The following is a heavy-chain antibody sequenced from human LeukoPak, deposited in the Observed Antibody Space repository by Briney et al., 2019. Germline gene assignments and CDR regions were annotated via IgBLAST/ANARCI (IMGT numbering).Heavy chain of an antibody. CDR3: ARMRESGNSEYFDY. D-gene: IGHD4-23*01. Sequence: ASVKVSCKASGYTFTSYGISWVRQAPGQGLEWMGWIGAYNGNTNYAQKLQGRVTMTTDTSTSTAYMELRSLRSDDTAVYYCARMRESGNSEYFDYWGQGTLATVSS. J-gene: IGHJ4*02. CDR2: IGAYNGNT. V-gene: IGHV1-18*01. CDR1: GYTFTSYG.